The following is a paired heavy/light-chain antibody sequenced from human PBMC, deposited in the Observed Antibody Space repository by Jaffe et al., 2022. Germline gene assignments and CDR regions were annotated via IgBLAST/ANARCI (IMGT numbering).Light chain of an antibody. CDR3: QQYGSSPPIT. CDR1: QSVSSTY. V-gene: IGKV3-20*01. Sequence: EIVLTQSPGTLSLSPGERATLSCRASQSVSSTYLAWYQQKPGQAPRLLIYGASSRATGIPDRFSGSGSGTDFTLTISRLEPEDFAVYYCQQYGSSPPITFGQGTRLEIK. J-gene: IGKJ5*01. CDR2: GAS.
Heavy chain of an antibody. J-gene: IGHJ3*02. V-gene: IGHV3-48*03. Sequence: EVQLVESGGGLVQPGGSLRLSCAASGFTFSSYEMNWVRQAPGKGLEWVSYISSSGSKIDYADSVKGRFTISRDNAKNSLYLQLNTLRAEDTAVYYCARDSAVYYYDNPDAFDIWGQGTMVTVSS. CDR2: ISSSGSKI. D-gene: IGHD3-22*01. CDR1: GFTFSSYE. CDR3: ARDSAVYYYDNPDAFDI.